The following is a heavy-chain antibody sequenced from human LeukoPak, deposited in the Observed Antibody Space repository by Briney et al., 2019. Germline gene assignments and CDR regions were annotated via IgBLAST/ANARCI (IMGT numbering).Heavy chain of an antibody. CDR1: GFTFSNYA. J-gene: IGHJ4*02. Sequence: SGGSLRLSCAASGFTFSNYAMSWVRQAPGKGLEWVSAISGSGDSTYYADSVKGRFTISRDNSKNTLYLQMNSLRAEDTAVYYCASPDVLRYFDWLLPFDYWGQGTLVTVSS. D-gene: IGHD3-9*01. V-gene: IGHV3-23*01. CDR2: ISGSGDST. CDR3: ASPDVLRYFDWLLPFDY.